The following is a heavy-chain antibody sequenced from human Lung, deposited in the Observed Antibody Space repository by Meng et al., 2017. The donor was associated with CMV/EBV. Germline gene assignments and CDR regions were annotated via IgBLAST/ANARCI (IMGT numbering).Heavy chain of an antibody. D-gene: IGHD1-26*01. J-gene: IGHJ4*02. V-gene: IGHV1-69*10. CDR1: GGTLRSYA. CDR3: ARTLGSYYDY. Sequence: VSCKASGGTLRSYALSGVRQAPGQGLEWMGDIIPILGIVNYAQKFRGRVTITADRATGTAYMELSSLRSEDTAVYYCARTLGSYYDYWGQGTLVTVSS. CDR2: IIPILGIV.